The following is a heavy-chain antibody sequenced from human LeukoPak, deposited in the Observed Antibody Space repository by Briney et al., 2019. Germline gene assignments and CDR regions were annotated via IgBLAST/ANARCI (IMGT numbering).Heavy chain of an antibody. V-gene: IGHV3-23*01. CDR3: VRDGAQPGYYFDF. CDR2: ISYGDDST. Sequence: GGSLRLSSAASGFTFSNAWMSWVRQAPGKGLEWVSAISYGDDSTYYADSVKGRFTVFRDKFIDTLYLHMSSLRVEDTALYFCVRDGAQPGYYFDFWGQGSLVTVSS. D-gene: IGHD1-26*01. J-gene: IGHJ4*02. CDR1: GFTFSNAW.